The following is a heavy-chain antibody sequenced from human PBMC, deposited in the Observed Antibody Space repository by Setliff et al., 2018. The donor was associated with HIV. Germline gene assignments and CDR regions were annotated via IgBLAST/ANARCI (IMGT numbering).Heavy chain of an antibody. CDR2: INPNSGGT. J-gene: IGHJ4*02. V-gene: IGHV1-2*06. CDR3: ARKVAGLFDY. Sequence: ASVKVSCKASGYTFTGYFIHWVRQAPGQGLEWMGRINPNSGGTNYAQKCQGRVTMTRDTSISKAYMELSRLRSDDTAVYYCARKVAGLFDYWGQGTLVTVSS. CDR1: GYTFTGYF.